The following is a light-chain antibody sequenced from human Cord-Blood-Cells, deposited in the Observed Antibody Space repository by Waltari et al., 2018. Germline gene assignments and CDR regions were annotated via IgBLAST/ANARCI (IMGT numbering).Light chain of an antibody. Sequence: QSALTQPASVSGSPGQSITIPCTGTSSDVGSYNLVSWYQQHPGKAPKLMIYEGSTRPSGVSNRFSGSKSGNTASLTISGLQAEDEADYYCCSYAGSVVFGGGTKLTVL. CDR1: SSDVGSYNL. V-gene: IGLV2-23*01. CDR2: EGS. J-gene: IGLJ2*01. CDR3: CSYAGSVV.